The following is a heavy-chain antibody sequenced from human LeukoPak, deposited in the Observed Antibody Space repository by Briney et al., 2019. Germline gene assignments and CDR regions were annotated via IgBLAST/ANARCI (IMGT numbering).Heavy chain of an antibody. CDR1: GDSVSRGGAA. CDR2: TYYRSKWHN. Sequence: SQTLSLTCAISGDSVSRGGAAWTWIRQSPSRGLEWLGRTYYRSKWHNEYAVSVRGRMAISPDTSKNQFSLHLSSVTPEDTAVYFCARDTLAAADSWGQGALVTVSS. D-gene: IGHD6-25*01. V-gene: IGHV6-1*01. J-gene: IGHJ4*02. CDR3: ARDTLAAADS.